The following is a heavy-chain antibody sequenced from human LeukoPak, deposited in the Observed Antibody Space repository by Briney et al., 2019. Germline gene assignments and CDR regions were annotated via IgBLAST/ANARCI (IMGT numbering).Heavy chain of an antibody. CDR2: IIPIFGTA. CDR3: AREVRGEQLGGRYMDV. J-gene: IGHJ6*03. Sequence: ASVKVSCKASGGTFSSYAICWVRQAPGQGLEWMGGIIPIFGTANYAQKFQGRVTITTDESTSTAYMELSSLRSEDTAVYYCAREVRGEQLGGRYMDVWGKGTTVTVSS. D-gene: IGHD6-6*01. V-gene: IGHV1-69*05. CDR1: GGTFSSYA.